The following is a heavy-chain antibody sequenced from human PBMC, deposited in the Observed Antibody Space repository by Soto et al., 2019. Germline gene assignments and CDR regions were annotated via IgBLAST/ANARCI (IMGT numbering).Heavy chain of an antibody. J-gene: IGHJ5*02. CDR3: ARANGRYFDWLLRSENWFDP. Sequence: SETLSLTCAVSGGSISSGGSSWSWIRQPPGKGLEWIGYIYHSGSTYYNPSLKSRVTISVDRSKNQFSLKLSSVTAADTAVYYCARANGRYFDWLLRSENWFDPWGQGTLVTVSS. CDR1: GGSISSGGSS. D-gene: IGHD3-9*01. V-gene: IGHV4-30-2*01. CDR2: IYHSGST.